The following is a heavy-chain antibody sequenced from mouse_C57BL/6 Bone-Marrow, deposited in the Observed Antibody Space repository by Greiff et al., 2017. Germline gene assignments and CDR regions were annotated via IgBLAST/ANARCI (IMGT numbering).Heavy chain of an antibody. V-gene: IGHV1-15*01. CDR3: TCSLDY. CDR1: GYTFTDYE. CDR2: IDTETGGT. Sequence: QVQLKQSGAELVRPGASVTLSCKASGYTFTDYEMHWVKQTPVHGLEWIGAIDTETGGTAYNQKFKGKAILTADKSSSTSYMELRSLTSEDSAVYYCTCSLDYWGQGTSVTVSS. J-gene: IGHJ4*01.